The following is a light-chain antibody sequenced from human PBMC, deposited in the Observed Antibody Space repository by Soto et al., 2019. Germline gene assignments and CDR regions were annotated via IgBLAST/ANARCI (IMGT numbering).Light chain of an antibody. CDR3: KSYAGRNTYV. V-gene: IGLV2-8*01. J-gene: IGLJ1*01. CDR1: KNDIGVYDF. Sequence: QSALTQPPSASGSPGQSVTISCTGTKNDIGVYDFVSWYQHHPGKAPRLIIYEVVQRPSGVPDRFSGSKSGNTASLTVSGLQAADKADYFCKSYAGRNTYVFGSGTELTVL. CDR2: EVV.